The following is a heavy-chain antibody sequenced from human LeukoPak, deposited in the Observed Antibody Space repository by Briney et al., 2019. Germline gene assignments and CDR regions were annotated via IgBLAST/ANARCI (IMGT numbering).Heavy chain of an antibody. CDR1: GFTFSSYS. CDR2: ISSSSSYI. Sequence: GGSLRLSCAASGFTFSSYSMNWVRQAPGKGLEWVSSISSSSSYIYYADSVKGRFTISIDNAKNSLYLQMNSLRAEDTAVYYCARDQIAARPDEFDPWGQGTLVTVSS. V-gene: IGHV3-21*01. CDR3: ARDQIAARPDEFDP. J-gene: IGHJ5*02. D-gene: IGHD6-6*01.